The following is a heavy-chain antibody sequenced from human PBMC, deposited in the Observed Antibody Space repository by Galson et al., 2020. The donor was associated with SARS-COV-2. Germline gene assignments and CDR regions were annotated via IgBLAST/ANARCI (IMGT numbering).Heavy chain of an antibody. J-gene: IGHJ3*02. CDR2: INPNSGGT. CDR1: GYTFTGYY. V-gene: IGHV1-2*02. CDR3: ARGPYYYGSGTQGAFDI. Sequence: ASVKVSCKASGYTFTGYYMHWVRQAPGQGLEWMGWINPNSGGTNYAQKFQGRVTMTRDTSISTAYMELSRLRSDDTAVYYCARGPYYYGSGTQGAFDIWGQGTMVTVSS. D-gene: IGHD3-10*01.